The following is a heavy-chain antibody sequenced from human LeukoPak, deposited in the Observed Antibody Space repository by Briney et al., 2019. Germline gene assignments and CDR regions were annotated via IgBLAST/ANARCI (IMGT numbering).Heavy chain of an antibody. CDR3: ARASSSWYFDY. J-gene: IGHJ4*02. D-gene: IGHD6-13*01. CDR2: INYSGTT. CDR1: GDSISSGDYY. Sequence: PSETLSLTCTVSGDSISSGDYYWSWARQHPGKGLEWIGYINYSGTTYYNPSLTSRVTISVDTSKNQLSLKLSSVTAADTAVYYCARASSSWYFDYWGQGTLVTVSS. V-gene: IGHV4-30-4*02.